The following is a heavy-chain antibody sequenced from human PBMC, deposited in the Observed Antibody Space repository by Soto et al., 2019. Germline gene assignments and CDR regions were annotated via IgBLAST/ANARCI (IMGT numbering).Heavy chain of an antibody. CDR1: GFAFSTYT. Sequence: EVQLLESGGCLVQPGGSLRLSCAASGFAFSTYTMNWVRQAPGKGLEWVSGSLGGVDTYYADSVRRRFIISRDNSKTTLFLQMNGLRAEDTAVYYCAKDRRPDGVWALDYSGQGALVTVSS. CDR3: AKDRRPDGVWALDY. J-gene: IGHJ4*02. D-gene: IGHD4-17*01. V-gene: IGHV3-23*01. CDR2: SLGGVDT.